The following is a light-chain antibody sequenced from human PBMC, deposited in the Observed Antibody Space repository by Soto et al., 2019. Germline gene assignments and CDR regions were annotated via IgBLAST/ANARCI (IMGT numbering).Light chain of an antibody. CDR2: GAS. J-gene: IGKJ4*01. CDR3: QQYENWPQLT. CDR1: QSVSTN. Sequence: VMTHSPATLSVSPGERATLSCRASQSVSTNLAWYQQKPGQAPRLLIYGASSRAPGIPTRFSGSGSGTEFTLTISSLQSEDFAVYYCQQYENWPQLTFGGGTKVDIK. V-gene: IGKV3-15*01.